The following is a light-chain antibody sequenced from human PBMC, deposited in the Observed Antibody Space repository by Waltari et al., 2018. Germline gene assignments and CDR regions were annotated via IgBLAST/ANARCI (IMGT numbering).Light chain of an antibody. CDR1: QSVSRA. Sequence: EIVLTQSPGTLSLSPGESATLSCRASQSVSRALAWYQQKPGQAPRLLIYGTSNKATGIPDRFSGSGSGTDFSLTISRLEPEDVAVYFCQHYVRLPATFGQGTKVEIK. V-gene: IGKV3-20*01. J-gene: IGKJ1*01. CDR2: GTS. CDR3: QHYVRLPAT.